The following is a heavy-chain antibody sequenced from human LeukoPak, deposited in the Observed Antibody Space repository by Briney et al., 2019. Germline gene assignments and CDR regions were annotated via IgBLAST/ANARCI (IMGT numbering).Heavy chain of an antibody. CDR2: ISSSASTI. J-gene: IGHJ6*04. CDR3: AELGITMIGGV. CDR1: GFTFSSYE. Sequence: GGSLRLSCAASGFTFSSYEMNWVRQAPGKGLEWVSYISSSASTIYYADSVKGRFTISRDNAKNSLYLQMNSLRAEDTAVYYCAELGITMIGGVWGKGTTVTISS. D-gene: IGHD3-10*02. V-gene: IGHV3-48*03.